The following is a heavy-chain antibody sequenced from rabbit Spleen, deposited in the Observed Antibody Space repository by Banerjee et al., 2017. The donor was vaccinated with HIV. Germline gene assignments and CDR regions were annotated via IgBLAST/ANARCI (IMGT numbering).Heavy chain of an antibody. V-gene: IGHV1S45*01. Sequence: QEQLVESGGGLVQPEGSLTLTCTASGFSFSNNYFMCWVRQAPGKGLEWIGCINTGSDSTDYASWVNDRFTISKTSSTTVTLQMTSLTAADTATYLCARDTSSSFSSYGMDLWGQGTLVTVS. CDR2: INTGSDST. CDR3: ARDTSSSFSSYGMDL. CDR1: GFSFSNNYF. D-gene: IGHD1-1*01. J-gene: IGHJ6*01.